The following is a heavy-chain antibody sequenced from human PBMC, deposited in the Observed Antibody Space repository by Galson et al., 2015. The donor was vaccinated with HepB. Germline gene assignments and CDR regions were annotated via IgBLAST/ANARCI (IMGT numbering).Heavy chain of an antibody. CDR1: GDTFSSHG. Sequence: SVKVSCKASGDTFSSHGISWVRLAPGQGLEWMGRIIPIVGMTNYAQKFQGRFTITADKSTSTVYMELRSLRSEDTAIYYCARDFPPPHLAPTGSYYFDYWGQGTLVTVSS. CDR3: ARDFPPPHLAPTGSYYFDY. J-gene: IGHJ4*02. V-gene: IGHV1-69*10. CDR2: IIPIVGMT. D-gene: IGHD2-15*01.